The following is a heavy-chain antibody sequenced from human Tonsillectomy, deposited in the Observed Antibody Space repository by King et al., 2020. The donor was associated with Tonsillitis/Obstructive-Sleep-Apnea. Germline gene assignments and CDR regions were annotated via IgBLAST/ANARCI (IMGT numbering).Heavy chain of an antibody. V-gene: IGHV1-24*01. CDR1: EYTLTKLS. D-gene: IGHD4-23*01. CDR3: ATALGPTTVVTNYYHYYMDV. J-gene: IGHJ6*03. Sequence: QLVQSGAEVKKPGASVKVSCKVSEYTLTKLSMHWVRQAPGKGLEWMGGFDPEDGETIYAQKFQGRVTMTEATSTDTAYIELSSLRSEDTAIYYCATALGPTTVVTNYYHYYMDVWGKGTTVTVSS. CDR2: FDPEDGET.